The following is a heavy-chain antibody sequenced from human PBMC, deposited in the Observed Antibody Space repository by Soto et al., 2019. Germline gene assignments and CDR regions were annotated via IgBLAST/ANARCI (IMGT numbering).Heavy chain of an antibody. CDR2: IDGAGNA. CDR3: ARGGDAFKTGY. D-gene: IGHD2-2*01. J-gene: IGHJ4*02. Sequence: QVQLQESGPGLVEHSQTLSLTCTVSGGSISSGGYYLSWIRQHPGKGLEWIGCIDGAGNAHYNPSLKSRVTMSVDTSKTQFSLKLTSVTAADAAVYYCARGGDAFKTGYWGQGTLVTVSS. CDR1: GGSISSGGYY. V-gene: IGHV4-31*03.